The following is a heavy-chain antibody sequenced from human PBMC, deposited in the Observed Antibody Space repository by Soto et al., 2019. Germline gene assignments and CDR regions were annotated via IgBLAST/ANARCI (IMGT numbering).Heavy chain of an antibody. CDR3: ARARGGYFDY. J-gene: IGHJ4*02. CDR2: FYYSGST. V-gene: IGHV4-59*01. Sequence: SETLSLTCTFSGGSISSYYWSWIRQPPGKGLEWIGYFYYSGSTNYNPSLKSRVTISVDTSKNHFSLKLSSVTAADTAVYYCARARGGYFDYWGQGTLVTVSS. CDR1: GGSISSYY.